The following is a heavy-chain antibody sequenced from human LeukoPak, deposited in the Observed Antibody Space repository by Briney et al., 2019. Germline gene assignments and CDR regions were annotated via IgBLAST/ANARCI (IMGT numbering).Heavy chain of an antibody. CDR1: GFTFTSYA. J-gene: IGHJ4*02. CDR2: ISNSGGST. V-gene: IGHV3-23*01. CDR3: VKDRPTWPIDY. Sequence: GGSLRLSCAASGFTFTSYAMGWVRQAPGKGLEWVSVISNSGGSTYYVDSVKGRFTISRDNSKNTLYLQMNSLRAEDTAVYYCVKDRPTWPIDYWGQGTLVTVSS. D-gene: IGHD5-12*01.